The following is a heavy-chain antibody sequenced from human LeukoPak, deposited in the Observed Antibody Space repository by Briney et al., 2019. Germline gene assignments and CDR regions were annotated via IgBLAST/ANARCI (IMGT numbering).Heavy chain of an antibody. CDR2: INSDGSEG. V-gene: IGHV3-7*03. Sequence: GGSLRLSCAVSGFTFSGFWMSWSRQAPGKGLEWVASINSDGSEGYYADVVKGRFTISRDNAKNSLYLQINSLRAEDTAVYYCARDKIVGATYFDYWGRGILVTVSS. CDR1: GFTFSGFW. J-gene: IGHJ4*02. D-gene: IGHD1-26*01. CDR3: ARDKIVGATYFDY.